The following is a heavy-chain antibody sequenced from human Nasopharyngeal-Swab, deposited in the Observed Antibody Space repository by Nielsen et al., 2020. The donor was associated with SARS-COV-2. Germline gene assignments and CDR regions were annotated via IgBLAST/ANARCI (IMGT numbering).Heavy chain of an antibody. CDR1: GGSFSGYY. V-gene: IGHV4-34*01. CDR3: ARTYGGNYEYFQH. CDR2: INHSGST. D-gene: IGHD4-23*01. J-gene: IGHJ1*01. Sequence: SETLSLTCAVYGGSFSGYYWSWIRQPPGKGLEWIGEINHSGSTNYNPSLKSRVTISVDTSKNQFSLKLSPVTAADTAVYYCARTYGGNYEYFQHWGQGTLVTVSS.